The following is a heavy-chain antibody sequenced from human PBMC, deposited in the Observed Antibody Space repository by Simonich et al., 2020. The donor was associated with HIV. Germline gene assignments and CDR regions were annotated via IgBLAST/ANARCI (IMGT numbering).Heavy chain of an antibody. CDR3: ARGGPAGYFDF. Sequence: EVHLVESGGGLVQPGGSLRLSCAASGFTFSSSDMHWVRQATGKDLEWVSAIGTAGDTYSPGAVKGRFTISRENANNSLYLQMNSLRAGDTAMYYCARGGPAGYFDFWGQGTLVTVSS. CDR2: IGTAGDT. V-gene: IGHV3-13*01. J-gene: IGHJ4*02. CDR1: GFTFSSSD.